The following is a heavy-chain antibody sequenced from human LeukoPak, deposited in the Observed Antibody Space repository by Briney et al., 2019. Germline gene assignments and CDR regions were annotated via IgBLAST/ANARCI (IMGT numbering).Heavy chain of an antibody. CDR2: IYHGGST. V-gene: IGHV4-38-2*01. CDR1: GYSISSGYY. Sequence: SETLSLTCAVSGYSISSGYYWGWIRQPPGKGLEWIGSIYHGGSTHYNSSLKSRITISVDTSKNQFSLKLSSVTAADTAVYYCARQWQSTGFDYWGQGTLVTVSS. J-gene: IGHJ4*02. CDR3: ARQWQSTGFDY. D-gene: IGHD2-2*01.